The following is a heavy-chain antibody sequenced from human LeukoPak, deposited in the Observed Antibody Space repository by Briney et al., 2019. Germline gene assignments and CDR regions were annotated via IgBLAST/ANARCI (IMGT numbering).Heavy chain of an antibody. J-gene: IGHJ2*01. CDR1: GGSLSGFY. V-gene: IGHV4-34*01. Sequence: TSETLSLTCAVYGGSLSGFYWSWIRQPPGKGLEWIGEINHSGSTNYNPSLKSRVTISVDTSKNQFSLKLSSVTAADTAVYYCARHQGVVDLWGRGSLVTVSS. CDR2: INHSGST. D-gene: IGHD3-3*01. CDR3: ARHQGVVDL.